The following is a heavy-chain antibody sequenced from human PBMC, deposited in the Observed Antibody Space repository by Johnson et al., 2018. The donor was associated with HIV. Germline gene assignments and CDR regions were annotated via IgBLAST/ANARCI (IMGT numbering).Heavy chain of an antibody. CDR3: ARDVAAAKMDAFDT. D-gene: IGHD6-25*01. CDR2: MSYDGSFQ. V-gene: IGHV3-30*01. CDR1: GFTFKNSV. J-gene: IGHJ3*02. Sequence: QEQLLESGGGVVQPGESLRLACAASGFTFKNSVMHWVRQAPGKGLEWVAVMSYDGSFQDYADSVRGRFTISRDNSRSTLFLEMINLRDEDTALYYCARDVAAAKMDAFDTWGQGTMVIVSS.